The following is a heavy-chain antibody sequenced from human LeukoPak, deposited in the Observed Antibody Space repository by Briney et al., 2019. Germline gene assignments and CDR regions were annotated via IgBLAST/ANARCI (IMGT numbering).Heavy chain of an antibody. CDR1: GFTFSSYA. V-gene: IGHV3-30-3*01. Sequence: GGSLRLSCAASGFTFSSYAMHWVRQAPGKGLEWVAVISYDGSNEYYADSVKGRFTISRDNSKNTLYLQMNSLRAEDTAVYYCARGYSSGWYYFDYWGQGTPVTVSS. CDR3: ARGYSSGWYYFDY. D-gene: IGHD6-19*01. CDR2: ISYDGSNE. J-gene: IGHJ4*02.